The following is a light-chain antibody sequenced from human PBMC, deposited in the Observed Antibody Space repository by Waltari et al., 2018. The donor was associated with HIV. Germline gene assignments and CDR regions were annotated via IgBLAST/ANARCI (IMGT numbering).Light chain of an antibody. V-gene: IGLV1-51*01. CDR1: SSTIGHNY. J-gene: IGLJ3*02. CDR3: GTWDTSLSAGV. CDR2: DNN. Sequence: QSVLTQPPSLSAAPGQKVVISCSGSSSTIGHNYVSWFQQLPGTAPKFIIYDNNKRPSGSPDRFSGSRSGTSATLSITGLQTGDEADYYCGTWDTSLSAGVFGGGTKVTVL.